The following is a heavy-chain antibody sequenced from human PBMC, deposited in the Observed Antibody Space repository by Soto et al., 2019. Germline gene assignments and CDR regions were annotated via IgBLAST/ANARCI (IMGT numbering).Heavy chain of an antibody. Sequence: ASVKVSCKVSGSRFSNYVISWVRQAPGHGLEWLGRIIPIFNSTKYAQSFQGRVTITADKSTSTASLELSSLRSDDTAVYYCAREGRGKKAGYNGLVSLGYWGQGTLVTVSS. D-gene: IGHD2-2*02. V-gene: IGHV1-69*06. CDR3: AREGRGKKAGYNGLVSLGY. CDR2: IIPIFNST. J-gene: IGHJ4*02. CDR1: GSRFSNYV.